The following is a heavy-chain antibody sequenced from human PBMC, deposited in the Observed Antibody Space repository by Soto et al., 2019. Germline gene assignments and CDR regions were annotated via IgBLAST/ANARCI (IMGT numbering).Heavy chain of an antibody. D-gene: IGHD2-15*01. J-gene: IGHJ4*02. V-gene: IGHV3-15*01. Sequence: EVHLVESGGDLVKPGGSLRLSCAASGFTFNNAWMNWVRQAPGKGLEWVGRIKSKTDGGTTDYAAPVKGRFSISRDDSKDTLFLQMNSLKTENTAVYYCSTDGGWYLLGGFDYWGQGALVTVSS. CDR2: IKSKTDGGTT. CDR1: GFTFNNAW. CDR3: STDGGWYLLGGFDY.